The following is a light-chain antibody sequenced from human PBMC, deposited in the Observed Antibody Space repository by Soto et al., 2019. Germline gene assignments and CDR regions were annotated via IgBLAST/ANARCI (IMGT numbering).Light chain of an antibody. CDR3: QQSFITPPLT. Sequence: DIQMSQSPSSLSASIGDRITITCRASQSISTYLNWYQQKPGKAPRLLIYGASTLQNGVPSRFSGSGSATDYTLTINGLQPEDFATYYCQQSFITPPLTFGGGTTVEMK. V-gene: IGKV1-39*01. CDR1: QSISTY. J-gene: IGKJ4*01. CDR2: GAS.